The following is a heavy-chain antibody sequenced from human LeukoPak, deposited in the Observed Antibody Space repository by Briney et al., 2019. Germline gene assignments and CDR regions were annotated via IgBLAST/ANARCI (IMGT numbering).Heavy chain of an antibody. CDR2: INPNSGGT. Sequence: ASVKVSCKASGYTFTGYYMHWVRQAPGQGLEWMGWINPNSGGTNYAQKFQGRVTMTRDTSISTAYMELSRLRSDDTAVYYCAGYSIPLKSALDYSGQGTLVTVSS. V-gene: IGHV1-2*02. CDR3: AGYSIPLKSALDY. J-gene: IGHJ4*02. D-gene: IGHD4-4*01. CDR1: GYTFTGYY.